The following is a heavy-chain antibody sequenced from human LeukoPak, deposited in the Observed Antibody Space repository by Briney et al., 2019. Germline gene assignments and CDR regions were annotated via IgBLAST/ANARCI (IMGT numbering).Heavy chain of an antibody. CDR2: ISWNSGSI. V-gene: IGHV3-9*01. J-gene: IGHJ4*02. CDR3: AKGRGRGYYDSSGYYCDY. D-gene: IGHD3-22*01. Sequence: GGSLRLSCAASGFTFDDYAMHWVRQAPGKGLEWVSGISWNSGSIGYADSVKGRFTISRDNAKNSLYLQMNSLRAEDTALYYCAKGRGRGYYDSSGYYCDYWGQGTLVTVSS. CDR1: GFTFDDYA.